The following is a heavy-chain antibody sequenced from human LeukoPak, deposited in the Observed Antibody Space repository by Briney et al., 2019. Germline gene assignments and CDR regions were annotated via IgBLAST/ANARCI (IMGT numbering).Heavy chain of an antibody. CDR3: AKGPVVTLDS. CDR2: ANGGGSST. J-gene: IGHJ4*02. CDR1: GFTFSASA. D-gene: IGHD4-23*01. V-gene: IGHV3-23*01. Sequence: GGSLRLSCAASGFTFSASAMNWVRQAPAKGLEWVSSANGGGSSTYYADSVKGRFTTSRDNSRNTLYLQMNSLRVEDTAVYYCAKGPVVTLDSWGQGTLVSVSS.